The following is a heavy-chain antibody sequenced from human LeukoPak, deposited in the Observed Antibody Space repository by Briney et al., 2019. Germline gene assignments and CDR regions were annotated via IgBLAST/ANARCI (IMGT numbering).Heavy chain of an antibody. Sequence: SETLSLTCAVYGGSFSGYYWSWIRQPPGKGLEWIGEINHSGSTNYNPSLKSRVTISVDTSKNQFSLKLSSVTAADTAVYYCAREKVGATTVVSRRYQYYMDVWGKGTTVTISS. CDR3: AREKVGATTVVSRRYQYYMDV. CDR2: INHSGST. CDR1: GGSFSGYY. J-gene: IGHJ6*03. V-gene: IGHV4-34*01. D-gene: IGHD1-26*01.